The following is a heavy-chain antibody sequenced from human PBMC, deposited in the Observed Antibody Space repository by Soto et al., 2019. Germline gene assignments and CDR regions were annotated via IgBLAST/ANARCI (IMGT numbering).Heavy chain of an antibody. Sequence: PGGSLRLSCAGSGFTVSSHAMSLVRQAPGKGLEWVSSISGSGDGTYYGDSVKGRFTISRDSSSSTLYLQMNNLRGEDTAVYFCTKSRRSILMVYGFGGMDVWGQGTTVTVSS. CDR3: TKSRRSILMVYGFGGMDV. CDR1: GFTVSSHA. V-gene: IGHV3-23*01. J-gene: IGHJ6*02. CDR2: ISGSGDGT. D-gene: IGHD2-8*01.